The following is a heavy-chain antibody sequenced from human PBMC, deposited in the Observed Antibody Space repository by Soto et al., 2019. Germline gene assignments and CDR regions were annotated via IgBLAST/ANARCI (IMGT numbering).Heavy chain of an antibody. J-gene: IGHJ6*02. V-gene: IGHV4-59*08. D-gene: IGHD3-10*01. Sequence: SETLSLTCTVSGGSISSYYWSWIRQPPGKGLEWIGYIYYRGSTNYNPSLKSRVTISVDTSKNQFSLKLSSVTAADTAVYYCATVPRGHGMDVWGQGTTVTVSS. CDR3: ATVPRGHGMDV. CDR2: IYYRGST. CDR1: GGSISSYY.